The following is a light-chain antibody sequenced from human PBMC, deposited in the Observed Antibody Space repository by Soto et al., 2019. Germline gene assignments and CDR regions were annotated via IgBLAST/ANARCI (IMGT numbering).Light chain of an antibody. V-gene: IGLV2-14*01. CDR1: SSDVGLYDY. J-gene: IGLJ1*01. CDR2: AVS. Sequence: QSVLTQPASLSGSPGQSITISCTGTSSDVGLYDYVSWYQQHPGKAPQLMIYAVSNRPSGVSNRFSAPKSGNTASLFISGLQAEDEADYYCSSYTSDSSYVFGSGTKVTVL. CDR3: SSYTSDSSYV.